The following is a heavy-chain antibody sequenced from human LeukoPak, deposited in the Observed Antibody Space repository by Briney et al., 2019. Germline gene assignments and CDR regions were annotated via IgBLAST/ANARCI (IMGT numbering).Heavy chain of an antibody. J-gene: IGHJ2*01. D-gene: IGHD4-11*01. CDR3: ARSDYYSNYEGPFYWYFDL. Sequence: SETLSLTCTVSGGSISSSSYYWGWIRQPPGKGLEWIGSIYYSGSTYYNPSLKSRVTISVDTSKNQFSLKLSSVTAADTAVYYCARSDYYSNYEGPFYWYFDLWGRGTLVTVSS. CDR1: GGSISSSSYY. V-gene: IGHV4-39*07. CDR2: IYYSGST.